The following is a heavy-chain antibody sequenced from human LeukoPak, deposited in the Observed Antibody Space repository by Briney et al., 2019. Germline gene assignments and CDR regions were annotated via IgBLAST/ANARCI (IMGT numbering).Heavy chain of an antibody. CDR1: GFTFSSYS. V-gene: IGHV3-21*01. D-gene: IGHD1-26*01. CDR2: ISSSSSYI. Sequence: GGSLRLSCAASGFTFSSYSMNWVRQAPGKGLEWVSSISSSSSYIYYADSVKGRFTISRDNAKNSLYLQMNSLRAEDTAVYYCARPSGSYSHANFDYWGQGTLVTVSS. CDR3: ARPSGSYSHANFDY. J-gene: IGHJ4*02.